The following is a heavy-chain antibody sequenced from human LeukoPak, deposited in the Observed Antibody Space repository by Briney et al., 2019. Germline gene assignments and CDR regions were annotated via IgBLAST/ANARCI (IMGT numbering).Heavy chain of an antibody. V-gene: IGHV3-23*01. CDR1: GFTFSSYA. D-gene: IGHD4-17*01. Sequence: GGSLRLSCAASGFTFSSYAMSWVRQAPGKGLEWVSAISGSGGSTYYAASVKRRFTISRDKSKNTLYLKMNSLRAADTAVYYCAKSGDYGDYGDLDAFDIWGQGTMVTVSS. J-gene: IGHJ3*02. CDR2: ISGSGGST. CDR3: AKSGDYGDYGDLDAFDI.